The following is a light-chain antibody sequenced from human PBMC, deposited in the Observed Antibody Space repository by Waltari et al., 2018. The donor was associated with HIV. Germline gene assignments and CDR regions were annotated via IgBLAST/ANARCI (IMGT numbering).Light chain of an antibody. Sequence: QSALTQPASVSASPGQSINISCTGTNNDGGSFNYVSWYQQHPGKAPKLMLYDVTDRPSGVSDRFSGSKSGNTASLTISGLQAEDEADYYCSSYTSSISLVFGGGTKVTVL. CDR2: DVT. CDR3: SSYTSSISLV. CDR1: NNDGGSFNY. J-gene: IGLJ3*02. V-gene: IGLV2-14*03.